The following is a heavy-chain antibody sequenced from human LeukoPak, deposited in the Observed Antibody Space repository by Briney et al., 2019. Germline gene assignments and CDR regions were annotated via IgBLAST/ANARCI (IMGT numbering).Heavy chain of an antibody. J-gene: IGHJ4*02. CDR1: GYRFTSYW. Sequence: GESLKISCKGSGYRFTSYWIGWVRQMPGKGLEGMGIIYPGDSDSRYSPSFQGQVTISADKSISSAYLQWNSLKASDTAMYYCARQRSVEMATIGDFDYWGQGTLVTVSS. CDR3: ARQRSVEMATIGDFDY. V-gene: IGHV5-51*01. D-gene: IGHD5-24*01. CDR2: IYPGDSDS.